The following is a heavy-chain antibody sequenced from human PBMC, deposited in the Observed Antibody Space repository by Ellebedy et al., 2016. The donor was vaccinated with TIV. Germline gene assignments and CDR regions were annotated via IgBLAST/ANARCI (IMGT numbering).Heavy chain of an antibody. CDR3: ARGNGYCSSTSCYGSFRDNWFDP. V-gene: IGHV3-33*01. CDR2: IWYDGSNK. J-gene: IGHJ5*02. CDR1: GFTFSSYG. Sequence: GGSLRLSXAASGFTFSSYGMHWVRQAPGRGLEWVAVIWYDGSNKYYADSVKGRFTISRDNSKNTLYLQMNSLRAEDTAVYYCARGNGYCSSTSCYGSFRDNWFDPWGQGTLVTVSS. D-gene: IGHD2-2*03.